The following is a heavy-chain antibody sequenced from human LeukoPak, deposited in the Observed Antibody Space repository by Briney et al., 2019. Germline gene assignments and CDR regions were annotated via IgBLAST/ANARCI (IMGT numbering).Heavy chain of an antibody. CDR3: ARGYYQGY. CDR2: VFHSGST. J-gene: IGHJ4*02. V-gene: IGHV4-4*02. CDR1: GGSISSGNW. D-gene: IGHD3-10*01. Sequence: KPSETLSLTCAVSGGSISSGNWWSWVRQPPGKGLQWIGEVFHSGSTNYNPSLKSRVTISVDNSKNQLPLTLTSVTAADTAVYYCARGYYQGYWGQGTLVTVSS.